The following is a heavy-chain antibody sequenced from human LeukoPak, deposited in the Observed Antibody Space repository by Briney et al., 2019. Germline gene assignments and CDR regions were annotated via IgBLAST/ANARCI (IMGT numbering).Heavy chain of an antibody. D-gene: IGHD6-19*01. CDR1: GYSSSSGYY. CDR2: ISYTGST. Sequence: SETLSLTCAVSGYSSSSGYYWGWIRQPPGKGLEWIGSISYTGSTNYNPSLRSRVSISVDTSKNHFSLKVTSVTAADTSVYYCARHHESGWYSDFDYWGQGTLVTVSS. CDR3: ARHHESGWYSDFDY. V-gene: IGHV4-38-2*01. J-gene: IGHJ4*02.